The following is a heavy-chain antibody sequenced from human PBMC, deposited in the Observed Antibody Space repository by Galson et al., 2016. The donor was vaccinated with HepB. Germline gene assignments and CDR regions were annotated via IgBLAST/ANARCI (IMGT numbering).Heavy chain of an antibody. Sequence: SVKVSCKASGYTFTSYDIYWVRQATGQGLEWMGWMNPNSDNTSYAQQFQGRVTMTRNTSIRTAYMELSSLRSEDTAVYYCASQLRSTDPRGLIGSWGQGTLVTVSS. D-gene: IGHD3-10*01. V-gene: IGHV1-8*01. CDR2: MNPNSDNT. CDR3: ASQLRSTDPRGLIGS. CDR1: GYTFTSYD. J-gene: IGHJ4*02.